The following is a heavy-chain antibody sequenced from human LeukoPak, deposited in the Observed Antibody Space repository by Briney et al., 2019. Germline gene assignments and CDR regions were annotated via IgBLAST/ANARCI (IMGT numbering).Heavy chain of an antibody. J-gene: IGHJ3*02. CDR3: AREGSSSPPEYDAFDI. CDR1: GFTFSSYW. V-gene: IGHV3-7*01. CDR2: IKQDGSEK. D-gene: IGHD6-13*01. Sequence: GSLRLSCAASGFTFSSYWMSWVRQAPGKGLEWVANIKQDGSEKYYVDSVKGRFTISRDNAKNSLYLQMNSLRAEDTAVYYCAREGSSSPPEYDAFDIWGQGTMVTVSS.